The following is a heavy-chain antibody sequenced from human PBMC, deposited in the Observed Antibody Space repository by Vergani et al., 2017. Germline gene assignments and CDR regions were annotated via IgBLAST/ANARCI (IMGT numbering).Heavy chain of an antibody. CDR3: ARDAAARSFDY. CDR2: ISWNSGSI. D-gene: IGHD6-6*01. J-gene: IGHJ4*02. V-gene: IGHV3-9*01. CDR1: GFTFDDYA. Sequence: EVQLVESGGGLVQPGRSLRLSCAASGFTFDDYAMHWVRQAPGKGLEWVSGISWNSGSIGYADSVKGRFTISRDNAKNSLYLQMNSLRAEVTALYYCARDAAARSFDYWGQGTLVTVSS.